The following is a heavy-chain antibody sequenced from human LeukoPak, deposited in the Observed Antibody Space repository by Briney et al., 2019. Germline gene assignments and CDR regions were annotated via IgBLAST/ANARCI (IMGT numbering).Heavy chain of an antibody. CDR3: ARDTGHGYFES. D-gene: IGHD4-17*01. J-gene: IGHJ4*02. V-gene: IGHV3-7*01. CDR2: IRQEGSKK. CDR1: GFIFSNYW. Sequence: QSGGSLRLSCAASGFIFSNYWMSWLRQAPGKGLEWVANIRQEGSKKNYVDSVEGRFTISRDNAQNSVYLQMTSLRAEDTAVYYCARDTGHGYFESWGQGTLVTVSS.